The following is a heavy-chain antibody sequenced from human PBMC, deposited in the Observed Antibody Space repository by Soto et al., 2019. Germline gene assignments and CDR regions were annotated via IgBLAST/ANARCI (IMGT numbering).Heavy chain of an antibody. Sequence: QVLLVESGGGVLEPGTSLRLSCAASGFTIGSYGMHWVRQAPGKGLEWVAGLWYDGDNKYYGDSVKGRLTISRDNSRNTHYLQMNSLRAEDTAVYYCVRGPYYGLYYFDSWGQGTLVTVSS. J-gene: IGHJ4*02. CDR3: VRGPYYGLYYFDS. V-gene: IGHV3-33*01. CDR2: LWYDGDNK. CDR1: GFTIGSYG. D-gene: IGHD3-10*01.